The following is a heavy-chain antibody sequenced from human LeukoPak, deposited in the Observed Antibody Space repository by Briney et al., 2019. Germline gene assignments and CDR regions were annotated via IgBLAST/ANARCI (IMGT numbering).Heavy chain of an antibody. CDR2: IRSKAYGGTT. D-gene: IGHD6-19*01. CDR1: GFTFGDYA. Sequence: GGSLRLSCTASGFTFGDYAMSWFRQAPGKGLEWVGFIRSKAYGGTTEYAASVKGRFTISRDDSKSTAYLQMNSLKTEDTAVYYCTRDQDVQLRIAVAGMPLWYYYYYMDVWGKGTTVTVSS. J-gene: IGHJ6*03. CDR3: TRDQDVQLRIAVAGMPLWYYYYYMDV. V-gene: IGHV3-49*03.